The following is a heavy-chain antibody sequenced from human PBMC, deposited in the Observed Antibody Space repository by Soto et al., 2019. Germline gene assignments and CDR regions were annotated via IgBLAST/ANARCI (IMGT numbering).Heavy chain of an antibody. CDR3: ARTVGQQLVSNWFDP. CDR2: INAGNGNT. V-gene: IGHV1-3*01. Sequence: GGSWKVSCKTSCYTFTSYGINWGRQAPGQRLEWMGWINAGNGNTKYSQKFQGRVTITRDTSASTAYMELSSLRSEDTAVYYCARTVGQQLVSNWFDPWGQGTLVTVSS. D-gene: IGHD6-13*01. J-gene: IGHJ5*02. CDR1: CYTFTSYG.